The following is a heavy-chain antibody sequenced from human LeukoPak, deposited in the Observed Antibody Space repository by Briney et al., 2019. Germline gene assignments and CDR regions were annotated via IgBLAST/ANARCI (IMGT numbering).Heavy chain of an antibody. CDR1: GFTVSSNY. J-gene: IGHJ4*02. CDR2: VYAGGTT. D-gene: IGHD4-17*01. V-gene: IGHV3-66*01. CDR3: ARGVGYADYPFDY. Sequence: GESLKISCAASGFTVSSNYMSWVRQAPGKGLEWVSVVYAGGTTYYADSVKGRFTISRDISKNTLYLQMNNLRAEDTAVYYCARGVGYADYPFDYWGQGTLVTVSA.